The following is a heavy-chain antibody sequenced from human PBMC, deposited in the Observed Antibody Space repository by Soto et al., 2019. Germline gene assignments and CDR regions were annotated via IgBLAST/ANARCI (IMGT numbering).Heavy chain of an antibody. CDR2: ILPMFDTT. Sequence: QVQLVQSGAEVKKPGSSVKVSCKASGGAFGSYAINWVRQAPGQGLEWMGGILPMFDTTNYAQRFQGRVTVTADESTSTVYLELTRLRSEDTAMYYCTRNRGYSSGYWGQDFWGQGTLVTVSS. CDR1: GGAFGSYA. V-gene: IGHV1-69*01. CDR3: TRNRGYSSGYWGQDF. D-gene: IGHD5-12*01. J-gene: IGHJ4*02.